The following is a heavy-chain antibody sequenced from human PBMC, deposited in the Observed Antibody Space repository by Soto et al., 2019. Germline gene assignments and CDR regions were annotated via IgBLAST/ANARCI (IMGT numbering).Heavy chain of an antibody. D-gene: IGHD2-8*02. J-gene: IGHJ4*02. CDR3: ARGMTPPGAPAWYYFDS. V-gene: IGHV4-4*07. Sequence: QVQLQEPGPGLMKPSETLSLTCSVSGASIAGSSYWSWIRQPAGKGLEWIGRFSLSGTTNDSPSLRSRVTMSADVSKNQFSLRLTSVTAADTALYYCARGMTPPGAPAWYYFDSWGQGTLVTVSS. CDR1: GASIAGSSY. CDR2: FSLSGTT.